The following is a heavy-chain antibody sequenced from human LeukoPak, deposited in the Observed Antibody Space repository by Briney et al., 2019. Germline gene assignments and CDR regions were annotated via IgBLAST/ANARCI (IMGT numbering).Heavy chain of an antibody. CDR2: IYYSGST. CDR1: GGSISSHY. J-gene: IGHJ4*02. CDR3: ARDLGGFWSGYYYY. D-gene: IGHD3-3*01. Sequence: SETLSLTCTVSGGSISSHYWSWIRQPPGKGLEWIGYIYYSGSTNYNPSLKSRVTISVDTSKNQFSLKLSSVTAADTAVYYCARDLGGFWSGYYYYWGQGTLVTVSS. V-gene: IGHV4-59*11.